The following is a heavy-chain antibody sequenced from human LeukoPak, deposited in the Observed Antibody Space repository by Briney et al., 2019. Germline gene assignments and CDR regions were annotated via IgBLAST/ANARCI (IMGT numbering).Heavy chain of an antibody. CDR2: IWYDGSNK. Sequence: PGRSLRLSCAASGFTLSSYGMHWVRQAPGKGLEWVAVIWYDGSNKYYADSVKGRFTISRDNSKNTLYLQMNSLRAEDTAVYYCEMRSRALDYWGQGTLVTVSS. CDR3: EMRSRALDY. V-gene: IGHV3-33*01. J-gene: IGHJ4*02. CDR1: GFTLSSYG.